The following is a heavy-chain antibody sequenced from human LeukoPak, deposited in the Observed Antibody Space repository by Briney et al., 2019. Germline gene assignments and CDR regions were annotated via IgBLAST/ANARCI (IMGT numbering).Heavy chain of an antibody. CDR2: ISWNSGSI. Sequence: GGSLRLSCAASGFTFDDYAMHWVRQAPGKGLEWVSGISWNSGSIGYADSVKGRFTISRDNSKNTLYLQMDSLRAEDTAVYYCVSFEYWGQGTLVTVSS. V-gene: IGHV3-9*01. CDR1: GFTFDDYA. CDR3: VSFEY. J-gene: IGHJ4*02.